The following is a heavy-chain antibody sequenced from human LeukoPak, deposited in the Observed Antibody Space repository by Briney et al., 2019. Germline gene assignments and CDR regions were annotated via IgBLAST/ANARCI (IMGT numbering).Heavy chain of an antibody. D-gene: IGHD3-22*01. CDR2: IWYDGNTK. CDR1: GFTFSSYG. Sequence: GGSLRLSCAASGFTFSSYGMHWVRQAPGKGLDWVAAIWYDGNTKYYADSVKGRFTISRDNSKNTLSLQMNSLRAKDTAVYYCARDGEDDSSGHYKPFDYWGQGTLVTVSS. V-gene: IGHV3-33*01. CDR3: ARDGEDDSSGHYKPFDY. J-gene: IGHJ4*02.